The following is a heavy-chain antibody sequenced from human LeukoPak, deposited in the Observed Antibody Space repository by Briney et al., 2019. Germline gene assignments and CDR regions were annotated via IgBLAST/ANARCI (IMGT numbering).Heavy chain of an antibody. CDR3: ARGGELLRPADY. D-gene: IGHD3-16*01. Sequence: GGSLRLSCAASGFTFTNYWMHWVRQAPGKGLVWVSLINKDGSVLTYADSVKGRVTISRDNAKNSLYLQMNNLRAEDTAVYYCARGGELLRPADYWGQGTLVTVSS. CDR2: INKDGSVL. CDR1: GFTFTNYW. J-gene: IGHJ4*02. V-gene: IGHV3-74*01.